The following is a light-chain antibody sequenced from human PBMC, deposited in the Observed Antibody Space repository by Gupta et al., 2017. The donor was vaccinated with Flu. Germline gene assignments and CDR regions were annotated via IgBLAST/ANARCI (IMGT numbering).Light chain of an antibody. Sequence: SEDNFGNKYACWYQQKSGQSPVLVIDQDSKRPSGIPERCSGSSSRNTATLTITGTQAVDEADDYCQAWNRKTDYVFGAGTKVTVL. CDR3: QAWNRKTDYV. CDR1: NFGNKY. CDR2: QDS. J-gene: IGLJ1*01. V-gene: IGLV3-1*01.